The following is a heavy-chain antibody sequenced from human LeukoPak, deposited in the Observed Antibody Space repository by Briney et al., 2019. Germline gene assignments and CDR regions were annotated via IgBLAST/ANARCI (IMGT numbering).Heavy chain of an antibody. D-gene: IGHD2-8*01. CDR2: ISSSSSTI. CDR1: GFTFSSYS. CDR3: ARGILMVYAIRDYFDY. V-gene: IGHV3-48*02. J-gene: IGHJ4*02. Sequence: GGSLRLSCAASGFTFSSYSMNWVRPAPGKGLEWVSYISSSSSTIYYADSVKGRFTISRDNAKNSLYLQMNSLRDEDTAVYYCARGILMVYAIRDYFDYWDQGTLVTVSS.